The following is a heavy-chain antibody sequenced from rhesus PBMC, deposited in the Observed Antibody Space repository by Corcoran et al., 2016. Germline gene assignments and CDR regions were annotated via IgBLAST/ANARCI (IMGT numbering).Heavy chain of an antibody. CDR3: ARESGEGY. Sequence: QVQLQESGPGLVKPSETLSLTCDVSGASIRSHWWSWVRQPPGKGREWIGEIKGNSGNTYYNPSLKSRLYVSKDASKNQVSLKLSSVTAADTAVYYCARESGEGYWGQGVLVTVSS. V-gene: IGHV4-80*01. CDR1: GASIRSHW. D-gene: IGHD1-44*02. CDR2: IKGNSGNT. J-gene: IGHJ4*01.